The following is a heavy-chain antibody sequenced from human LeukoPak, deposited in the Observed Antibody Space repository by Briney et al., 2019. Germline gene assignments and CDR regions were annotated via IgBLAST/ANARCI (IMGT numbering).Heavy chain of an antibody. CDR2: IRNKANGYTT. CDR3: ASLLGS. V-gene: IGHV3-72*01. Sequence: GGSLRLSCGASGFTLNEHYMEWVREAPGKGGEWVGRIRNKANGYTTAYAASVKGRFTISREDSKNSLYLQMNSLKTEDTAVYYCASLLGSWGQGTLVIVSS. D-gene: IGHD2-15*01. CDR1: GFTLNEHY. J-gene: IGHJ5*02.